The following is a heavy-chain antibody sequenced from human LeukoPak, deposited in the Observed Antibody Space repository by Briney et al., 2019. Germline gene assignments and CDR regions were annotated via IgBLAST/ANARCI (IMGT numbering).Heavy chain of an antibody. CDR3: ARGGKYSSSRAFDI. V-gene: IGHV4-61*08. J-gene: IGHJ3*02. D-gene: IGHD6-6*01. CDR2: IYYSGST. Sequence: SETLSLTCTVSGGSISSGGYYWSWIRQPPGKGLEWIGYIYYSGSTNYNPSLKSRVTISVDTSKNQFSLKLSSVTAADTAVYYCARGGKYSSSRAFDIWGQGTMVTVSS. CDR1: GGSISSGGYY.